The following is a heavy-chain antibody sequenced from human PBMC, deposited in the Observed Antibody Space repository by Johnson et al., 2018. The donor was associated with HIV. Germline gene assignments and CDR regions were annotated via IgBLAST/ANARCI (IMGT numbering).Heavy chain of an antibody. CDR3: AMASYVDAFDI. CDR1: GFTFSSYW. CDR2: ISSDGSST. V-gene: IGHV3-74*02. D-gene: IGHD1-26*01. J-gene: IGHJ3*02. Sequence: VQLVESGGRVVQPGRSLILSCAASGFTFSSYWMHWVRQAPGTGLGWVSRISSDGSSTYYADSVKGRFTISRDNAKNALYLQMNSLRAEETALYYCAMASYVDAFDIWGQGTMVTVSS.